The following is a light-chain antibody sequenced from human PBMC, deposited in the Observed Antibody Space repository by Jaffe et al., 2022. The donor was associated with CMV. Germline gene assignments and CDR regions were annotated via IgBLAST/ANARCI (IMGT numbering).Light chain of an antibody. CDR2: LNK. J-gene: IGLJ2*01. CDR3: QAWDRDIAV. V-gene: IGLV3-1*01. Sequence: SYELTQVPSVAVSPGQTASITCSGNKLENKYASWYQQKPGQSPLLVIYLNKKRPSGIPERFSGSNSGNTVTLTISGTQPMDEAVYYCQAWDRDIAVFGGGTKVTVL. CDR1: KLENKY.